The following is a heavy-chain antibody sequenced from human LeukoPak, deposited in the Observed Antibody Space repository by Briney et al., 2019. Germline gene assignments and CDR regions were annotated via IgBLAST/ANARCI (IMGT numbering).Heavy chain of an antibody. CDR3: AGDTYRFFDC. J-gene: IGHJ4*02. D-gene: IGHD3-16*02. Sequence: PGGSLRLSCAASGFTFRSYWMGWVRQAPGKGLEWVANIKEDGSDKYYVDSVKGRFTISRDNAKNSLYLQMNSLRAEDTAVYYCAGDTYRFFDCWGQGTLVTVSS. V-gene: IGHV3-7*01. CDR2: IKEDGSDK. CDR1: GFTFRSYW.